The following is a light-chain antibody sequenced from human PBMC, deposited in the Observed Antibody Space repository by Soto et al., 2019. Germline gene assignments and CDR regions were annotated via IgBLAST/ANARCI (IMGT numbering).Light chain of an antibody. CDR3: QQYHTSPVT. CDR1: QTVSSL. J-gene: IGKJ1*01. CDR2: GAS. V-gene: IGKV3-20*01. Sequence: VLTQSPATLSLSPGERATPSCRASQTVSSLLAWYQQKPGQTPRLLIYGASGRATGIPDRFSGSGSGTDFTLTISRLEPEDFAVYYCQQYHTSPVTFGQGTKVDIK.